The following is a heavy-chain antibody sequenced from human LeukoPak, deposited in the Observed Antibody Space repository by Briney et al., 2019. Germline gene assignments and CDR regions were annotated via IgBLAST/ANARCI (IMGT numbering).Heavy chain of an antibody. V-gene: IGHV1-18*01. CDR2: ISGHNGNT. J-gene: IGHJ3*02. Sequence: ASVKVSCKASGYTFTSYGISWVRQAPGQGLEWMGWISGHNGNTNYAQKLQGRVTITTDTPTSTAYMELRSLRSDDTAVYYCARDTRFGEEGQINAFDIWGQGTMVTVSS. CDR3: ARDTRFGEEGQINAFDI. CDR1: GYTFTSYG. D-gene: IGHD3-10*01.